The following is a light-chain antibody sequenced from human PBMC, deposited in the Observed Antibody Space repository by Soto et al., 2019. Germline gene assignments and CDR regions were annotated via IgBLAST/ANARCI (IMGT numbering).Light chain of an antibody. V-gene: IGKV4-1*01. CDR1: RTVLYSSNNKNY. J-gene: IGKJ1*01. CDR3: QQYNNSWT. CDR2: GAS. Sequence: DIVVTQSPDSLAVSLVARAAINCKSSRTVLYSSNNKNYLAWYQQKPGQPPKLLIYGASTRASGVPDRFSGSGSGTDFTLTISSLEAEDVAVYYCQQYNNSWTLGQGTKVDIK.